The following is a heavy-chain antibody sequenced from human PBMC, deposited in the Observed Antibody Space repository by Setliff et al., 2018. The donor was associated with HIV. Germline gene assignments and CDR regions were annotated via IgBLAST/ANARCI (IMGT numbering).Heavy chain of an antibody. Sequence: GESLKISCKASGYRFTNYCIGWVRQMPGKGLEWMGIIYPGDSDTRYSPSFQGQVTISADKSISTAYLQWNSLKASDTAMYYCARASSDYFDYWGQGTLVTVSS. CDR2: IYPGDSDT. J-gene: IGHJ4*02. D-gene: IGHD2-2*01. CDR3: ARASSDYFDY. V-gene: IGHV5-51*01. CDR1: GYRFTNYC.